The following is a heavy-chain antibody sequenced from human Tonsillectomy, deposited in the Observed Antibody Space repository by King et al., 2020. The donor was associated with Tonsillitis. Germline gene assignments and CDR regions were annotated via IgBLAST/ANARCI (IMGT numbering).Heavy chain of an antibody. Sequence: VQLVESGAEVKRPGASLKVSCKASGYTFTGYYMHWVRQAPGQGLEWMGWINPNSGGTKYAQKFQGRVTMTRDTSISTAYMELSRLRSDDPAVYYCASVVGATGHWYYYGMDVWGQGTTVTVSS. J-gene: IGHJ6*02. CDR2: INPNSGGT. V-gene: IGHV1-2*02. CDR3: ASVVGATGHWYYYGMDV. CDR1: GYTFTGYY. D-gene: IGHD1-26*01.